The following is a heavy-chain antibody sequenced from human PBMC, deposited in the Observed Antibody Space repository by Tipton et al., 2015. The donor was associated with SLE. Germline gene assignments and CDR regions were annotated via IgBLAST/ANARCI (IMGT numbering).Heavy chain of an antibody. CDR1: GFTSSGST. J-gene: IGHJ6*02. CDR3: SRGLAVAWGMDV. V-gene: IGHV3-73*01. D-gene: IGHD6-19*01. Sequence: GSLRLSCSASGFTSSGSTMHWVRQASGKGLEWVGRIRSKANSDVTGYAASVKGRFTISRDDSKNTAYLQMNSLKTEDTAVYYCSRGLAVAWGMDVWGQGTTVTVSS. CDR2: IRSKANSDVT.